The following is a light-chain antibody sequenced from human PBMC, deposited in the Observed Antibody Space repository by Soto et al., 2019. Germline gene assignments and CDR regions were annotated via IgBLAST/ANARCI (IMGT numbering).Light chain of an antibody. J-gene: IGLJ2*01. V-gene: IGLV2-23*01. CDR3: CSYARSSTHVV. Sequence: QSFLTQPASVSGSPGQSITISCTGSSSDVGSYNLVSWYQHHPGKAPKLMVYEGSKRPSGVSNRFSGSKSGNTASLTISGLQAEDEADYYCCSYARSSTHVVFGGGTKLTVL. CDR2: EGS. CDR1: SSDVGSYNL.